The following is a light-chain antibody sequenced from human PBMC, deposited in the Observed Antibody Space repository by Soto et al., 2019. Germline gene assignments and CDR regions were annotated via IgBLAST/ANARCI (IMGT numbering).Light chain of an antibody. Sequence: DIQRTQSPSTLSASVGDRVTITSRASQSISSWLAWYQQKPGKAPKLLIYKASSLESGVPSRFSGSGSGTELTLTISSLQPDDFATYYCQQYNSYPFTFGPGTKVDIK. V-gene: IGKV1-5*03. CDR2: KAS. CDR1: QSISSW. J-gene: IGKJ3*01. CDR3: QQYNSYPFT.